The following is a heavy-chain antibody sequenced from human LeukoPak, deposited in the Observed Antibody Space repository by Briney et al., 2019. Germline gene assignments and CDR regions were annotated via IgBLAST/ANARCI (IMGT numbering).Heavy chain of an antibody. Sequence: EASVKVSCKVSGYTLTELSMHWVRQAPGKGLEWMGGFDPEDGETIYAQKFQGRVTMTEDTSTDTAYTELSSLRSEDTAVYYCATGGENYDYVWGSYRPLDYWGQGTLVTVSS. J-gene: IGHJ4*02. CDR3: ATGGENYDYVWGSYRPLDY. CDR2: FDPEDGET. CDR1: GYTLTELS. D-gene: IGHD3-16*02. V-gene: IGHV1-24*01.